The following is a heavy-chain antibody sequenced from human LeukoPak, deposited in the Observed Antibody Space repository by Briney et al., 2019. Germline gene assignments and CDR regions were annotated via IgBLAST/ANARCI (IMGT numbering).Heavy chain of an antibody. CDR2: IYSGRST. CDR3: AACLWSSYYFDY. CDR1: GLTASSNY. J-gene: IGHJ4*02. V-gene: IGHV3-66*01. D-gene: IGHD3-10*01. Sequence: GGSLKLSCAASGLTASSNYMSWVRQAPGKGLEWVSVIYSGRSTYYADSVKGRFTISRDNSKNTLYLQMNSLRDEDTAVYYCAACLWSSYYFDYWGQGTLVTVSS.